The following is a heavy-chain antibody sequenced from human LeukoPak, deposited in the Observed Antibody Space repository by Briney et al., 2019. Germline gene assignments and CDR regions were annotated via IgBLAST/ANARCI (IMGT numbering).Heavy chain of an antibody. Sequence: GGSLRLSCAASGFTFSSHSMNWVRQAPGKGLEWVAVISYDGSNKYYADSVKGRFTISRDNSKNTLYLQMNSLRAEDTAVYYCARDLGASYYDSSPFYWGQGTLVTVSS. CDR2: ISYDGSNK. CDR3: ARDLGASYYDSSPFY. D-gene: IGHD3-22*01. CDR1: GFTFSSHS. V-gene: IGHV3-30*03. J-gene: IGHJ4*02.